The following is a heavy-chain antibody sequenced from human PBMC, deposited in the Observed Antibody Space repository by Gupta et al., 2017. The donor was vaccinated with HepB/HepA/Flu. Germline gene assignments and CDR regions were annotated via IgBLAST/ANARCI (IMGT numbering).Heavy chain of an antibody. CDR3: ARGVGSGYYYYGMDV. V-gene: IGHV4-34*01. D-gene: IGHD6-19*01. J-gene: IGHJ6*02. Sequence: QVQLQQWGAGLLKPSETLSLTCAVYGGSFSGYYWSWIRQPPGKGLEWIGEINHSGSTNYNPSLKSRVTISVDTSKNQFSLKLSSVTAADTAVYYCARGVGSGYYYYGMDVWGQGTTVTVSS. CDR1: GGSFSGYY. CDR2: INHSGST.